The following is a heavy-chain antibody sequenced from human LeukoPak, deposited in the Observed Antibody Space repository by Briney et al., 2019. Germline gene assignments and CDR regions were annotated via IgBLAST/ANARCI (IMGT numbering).Heavy chain of an antibody. CDR2: IYPGDSDT. V-gene: IGHV5-51*01. Sequence: GESLKISCKGSGYSFSTYWIGWVRQMPGKGLEWMGIIYPGDSDTKYSPSFQGQITISADKSLSTAYLQWSSLKASDTAMYYCARSYCSGDCYSEAFDIWGQGTMVTVSS. J-gene: IGHJ3*02. CDR3: ARSYCSGDCYSEAFDI. D-gene: IGHD2-21*02. CDR1: GYSFSTYW.